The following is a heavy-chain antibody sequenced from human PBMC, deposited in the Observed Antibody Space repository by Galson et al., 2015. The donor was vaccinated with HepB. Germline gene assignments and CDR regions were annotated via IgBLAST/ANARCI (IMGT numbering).Heavy chain of an antibody. V-gene: IGHV5-51*03. J-gene: IGHJ4*02. Sequence: QSGAEVKKPGESLKISCKGSGYSFASYWVGWVRQLPGTGLEWVGMVDPGDSESRYSPSFQGQVTISADKSISTAYLQWGSLKASDTAMYYCARRTHYYDSSGYDFDYFDCWGQGTLVTVSS. CDR3: ARRTHYYDSSGYDFDYFDC. D-gene: IGHD3-22*01. CDR2: VDPGDSES. CDR1: GYSFASYW.